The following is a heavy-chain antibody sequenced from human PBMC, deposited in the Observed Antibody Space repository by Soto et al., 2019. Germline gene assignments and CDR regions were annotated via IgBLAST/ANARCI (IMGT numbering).Heavy chain of an antibody. J-gene: IGHJ6*02. CDR2: IMPVFATP. CDR3: ARDKDRQQLGGNYYYILDV. D-gene: IGHD3-3*02. CDR1: GGTFSTSA. Sequence: QVQLVQSGAEVKKPGSSVKVSCKASGGTFSTSAISWVRQAPGQGLEWVGGIMPVFATPDYAQKFQCRVTISADESTTTAYLELTRLRTDDTAVYYCARDKDRQQLGGNYYYILDVWGQGTAIIVSS. V-gene: IGHV1-69*12.